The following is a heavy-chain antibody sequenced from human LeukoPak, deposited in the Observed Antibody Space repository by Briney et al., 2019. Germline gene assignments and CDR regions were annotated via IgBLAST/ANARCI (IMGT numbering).Heavy chain of an antibody. V-gene: IGHV1-69*06. CDR3: ARGRHYYDSSGYYYVMANAFDI. CDR2: IIPIFGTA. CDR1: GGTFSSYA. Sequence: ASVKVSCKASGGTFSSYAISWVRQAPGQGLEWMGGIIPIFGTANYAQKFQGRVTITADKSTSTAYMELSSLRSEDTAVYYCARGRHYYDSSGYYYVMANAFDIWGQGTMVTVSS. D-gene: IGHD3-22*01. J-gene: IGHJ3*02.